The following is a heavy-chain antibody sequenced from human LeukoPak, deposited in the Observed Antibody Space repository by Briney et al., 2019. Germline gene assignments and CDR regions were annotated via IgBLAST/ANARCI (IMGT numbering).Heavy chain of an antibody. CDR2: ISANNGNT. V-gene: IGHV1-18*01. Sequence: GASVKVSCKTSGYTFTTFGITWVRQAPGQGLEWMGWISANNGNTNYAQKVQGRVTMTTDTSTTTAYMELRSLRSDDTAVYYCARGRGDFWSGYQLHWGQGTLVTVSS. CDR1: GYTFTTFG. CDR3: ARGRGDFWSGYQLH. D-gene: IGHD3-3*01. J-gene: IGHJ4*02.